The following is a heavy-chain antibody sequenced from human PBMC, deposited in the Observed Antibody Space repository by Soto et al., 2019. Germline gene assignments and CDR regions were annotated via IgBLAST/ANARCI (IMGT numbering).Heavy chain of an antibody. D-gene: IGHD1-20*01. CDR3: ARDIGITGRVDWLDP. Sequence: SETLSLTCTVSGGSISSGDYYWSWIRQPPGKGLEWIGYTYYSGSTYYNPSLKSRVTISVDTSKNQFSLKLSSVTAADTAVYYCARDIGITGRVDWLDPCGQGTMVTV. J-gene: IGHJ5*02. CDR2: TYYSGST. V-gene: IGHV4-30-4*01. CDR1: GGSISSGDYY.